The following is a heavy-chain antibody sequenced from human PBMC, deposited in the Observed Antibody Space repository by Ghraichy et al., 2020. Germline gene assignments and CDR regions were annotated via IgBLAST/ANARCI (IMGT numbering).Heavy chain of an antibody. CDR1: GFTFSGYS. J-gene: IGHJ6*02. D-gene: IGHD4-23*01. V-gene: IGHV3-48*02. Sequence: GGSLRLSCVGSGFTFSGYSMNWVRQSPGKGLEWVSYITSSSSFRSYADSVKGRFTISRDNAHNSLYLQINSLREEDTAVYFCARGSTVVRFFYYGGMDVWGPGTTVTVSS. CDR3: ARGSTVVRFFYYGGMDV. CDR2: ITSSSSFR.